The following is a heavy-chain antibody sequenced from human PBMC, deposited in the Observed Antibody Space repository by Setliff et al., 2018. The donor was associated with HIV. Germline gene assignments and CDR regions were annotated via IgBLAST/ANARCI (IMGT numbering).Heavy chain of an antibody. CDR2: VYYSGSA. J-gene: IGHJ6*03. Sequence: SETLSLTCSVLGGSITSRSDYWGWIRQPPGKGLEWVGSVYYSGSAYYNESLKSRVTMSVDTSKNQFFLNLTSVTAADTAVYYCARAEDTAMDDYYYMDVWGRGTTVTVSS. D-gene: IGHD5-18*01. CDR3: ARAEDTAMDDYYYMDV. V-gene: IGHV4-39*07. CDR1: GGSITSRSDY.